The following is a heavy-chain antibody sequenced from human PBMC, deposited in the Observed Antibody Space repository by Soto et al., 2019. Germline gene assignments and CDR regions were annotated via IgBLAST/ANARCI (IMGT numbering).Heavy chain of an antibody. Sequence: EVHLLESGGGLVQPGGSLRLSCAASGFTFSSYAMSWVRQAPGKGLEWVSAISGSGGSTYYAGSVKGRFTISRDNSKNTLYLQMNSLRAEDTAVYYCAKGGDYGSGLFDPWGQGTLVTVSS. CDR3: AKGGDYGSGLFDP. CDR2: ISGSGGST. D-gene: IGHD3-10*01. J-gene: IGHJ5*02. V-gene: IGHV3-23*01. CDR1: GFTFSSYA.